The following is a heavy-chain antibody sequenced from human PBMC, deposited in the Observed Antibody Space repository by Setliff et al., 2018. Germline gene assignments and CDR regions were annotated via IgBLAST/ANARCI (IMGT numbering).Heavy chain of an antibody. Sequence: GGSLRLSCAASGFTFSNSDMNWVRQAPGKGLEWVSGVSWNGSRTHYADSVKGRFIISRDNSRNFLYQQMNSLRPEDMAVYYCAKRGPYCSGGTCHYYFDYWGQGTLVTVSS. CDR2: VSWNGSRT. V-gene: IGHV3-35*01. D-gene: IGHD2-15*01. J-gene: IGHJ4*02. CDR1: GFTFSNSD. CDR3: AKRGPYCSGGTCHYYFDY.